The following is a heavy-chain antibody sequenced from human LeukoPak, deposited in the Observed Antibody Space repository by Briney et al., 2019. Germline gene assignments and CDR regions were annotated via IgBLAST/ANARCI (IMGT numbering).Heavy chain of an antibody. CDR3: ARASYDSSGI. CDR1: GDSVSSNSAA. J-gene: IGHJ4*02. CDR2: TYYRSKWYN. Sequence: SQTLSLTCAISGDSVSSNSAAWNWIRQSPSRGLEWLGRTYYRSKWYNDYAVSVKSRITINPDTSKNQFSLKLSSVTAADTAVYYCARASYDSSGIWGQGTLVTVSS. V-gene: IGHV6-1*01. D-gene: IGHD3-22*01.